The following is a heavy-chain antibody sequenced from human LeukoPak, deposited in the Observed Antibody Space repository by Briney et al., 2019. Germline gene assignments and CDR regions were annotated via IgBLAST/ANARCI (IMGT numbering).Heavy chain of an antibody. CDR2: VDHTGST. D-gene: IGHD4-11*01. CDR3: ARGRVSSSTWYSTYYYFFYMDF. V-gene: IGHV4-59*01. J-gene: IGHJ6*03. Sequence: PSETLSLTCTVSDDSITMYYWTWIRQPPGKGLEWIGYVDHTGSTKFNPTLNGRVSISRDTSNNFFSLRLRSVTAADTAVYFCARGRVSSSTWYSTYYYFFYMDFWGKGTTVTVSS. CDR1: DDSITMYY.